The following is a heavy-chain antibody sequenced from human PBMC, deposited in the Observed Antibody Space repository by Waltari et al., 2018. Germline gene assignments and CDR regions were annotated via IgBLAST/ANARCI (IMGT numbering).Heavy chain of an antibody. CDR3: ARDDSSGWYGWFDP. CDR1: GYTFTSYD. Sequence: VQLVQSGAEVKKPGASVKVSCKASGYTFTSYDINWVRQAPGKGLEWVSVSYGGGSTYYADSVKGRFTISRDNSKNTLYLQMNSLRAEDTAVYYCARDDSSGWYGWFDPWGQGTLVTVSS. D-gene: IGHD6-19*01. J-gene: IGHJ5*02. V-gene: IGHV3-53*01. CDR2: SYGGGST.